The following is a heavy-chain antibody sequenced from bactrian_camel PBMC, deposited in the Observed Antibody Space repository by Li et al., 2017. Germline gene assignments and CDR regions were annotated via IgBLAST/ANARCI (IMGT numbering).Heavy chain of an antibody. CDR1: AAVIC. J-gene: IGHJ4*01. D-gene: IGHD4*01. V-gene: IGHV3-3*01. CDR2: ISWIGGHT. CDR3: AADQRRAWSDYRALYSTSYDY. Sequence: HVQLVESGGGSVQAGGSLRLSCVGSAAVICMGWFRQVPEKDRVGVAAISWIGGHTYYPDSVKGRFTISRDVAANTLYLEMNNLKPEDSAMYYCAADQRRAWSDYRALYSTSYDYWGQGTQVTVS.